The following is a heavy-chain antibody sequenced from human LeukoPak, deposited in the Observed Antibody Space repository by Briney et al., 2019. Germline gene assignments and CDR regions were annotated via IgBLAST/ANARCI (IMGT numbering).Heavy chain of an antibody. V-gene: IGHV1-8*01. J-gene: IGHJ5*02. Sequence: EASVKVSCKTSGYTFSVYDINWLRQVAGQGLEWMGWMNSNNGNTGYALKFQHRVTMTMNTSIDTAYMELNSLTSEDTAVYYCARRMSALGTGFWFDPWGQGTQVTVSS. CDR1: GYTFSVYD. D-gene: IGHD6-13*01. CDR2: MNSNNGNT. CDR3: ARRMSALGTGFWFDP.